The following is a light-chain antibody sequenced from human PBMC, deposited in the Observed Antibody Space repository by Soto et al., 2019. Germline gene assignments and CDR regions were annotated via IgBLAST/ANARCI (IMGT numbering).Light chain of an antibody. V-gene: IGKV1-5*01. CDR2: DAS. CDR1: QSISSW. CDR3: QHYNSYWT. Sequence: DIQMTQSPSTLSASVGDRVTITCRASQSISSWLAWYQQKPGKAPKLLIYDASSLESGVPSRFSGSGSGTELTLTTSSLQPPDFATYYCQHYNSYWTFGQGTKVDIK. J-gene: IGKJ1*01.